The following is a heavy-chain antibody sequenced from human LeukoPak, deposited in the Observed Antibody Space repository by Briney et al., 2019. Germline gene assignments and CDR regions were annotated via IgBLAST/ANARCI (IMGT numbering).Heavy chain of an antibody. CDR1: RYTFTSYD. J-gene: IGHJ4*02. CDR3: ARLSQTPDYYTLGGYYYLGY. D-gene: IGHD3-10*01. Sequence: ASVKVSCKASRYTFTSYDINWVREAAGHGLEWMGWMNPNTGRTGYAQKFQGRITMTRDTSINTAYMELTNLRSEDAAIYYCARLSQTPDYYTLGGYYYLGYWGQGTPVTVSS. CDR2: MNPNTGRT. V-gene: IGHV1-8*01.